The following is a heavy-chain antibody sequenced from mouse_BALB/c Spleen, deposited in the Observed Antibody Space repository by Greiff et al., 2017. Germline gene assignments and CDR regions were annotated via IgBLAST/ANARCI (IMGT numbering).Heavy chain of an antibody. CDR3: AREEELYWFAY. V-gene: IGHV1-39*01. CDR1: GYSFTDYI. J-gene: IGHJ3*01. Sequence: VQLQQTGPELVKPGASVKISCKASGYSFTDYIMLWVKQSHGKSLEWIGNINPYYGSTSYNLKFKGKATLTVDKSSSTAYMQLNSLTSEDSAVYYCAREEELYWFAYWGQGTLVTVSA. CDR2: INPYYGST.